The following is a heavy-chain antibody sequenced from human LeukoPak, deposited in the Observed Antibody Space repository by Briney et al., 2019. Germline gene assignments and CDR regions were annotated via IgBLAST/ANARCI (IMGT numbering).Heavy chain of an antibody. CDR3: ARTTEGYCRGRSCYSYYYYMDV. Sequence: PSETLSLTCTVSGGSISSGSYYWSWIRQPAGKGLEWIGRIYTSGSTNYNPSLKSRVTISVGTSKNQFSLKLSSVTAADTAVYYCARTTEGYCRGRSCYSYYYYMDVWGKGTTVTVSS. D-gene: IGHD2-15*01. J-gene: IGHJ6*03. CDR1: GGSISSGSYY. CDR2: IYTSGST. V-gene: IGHV4-61*02.